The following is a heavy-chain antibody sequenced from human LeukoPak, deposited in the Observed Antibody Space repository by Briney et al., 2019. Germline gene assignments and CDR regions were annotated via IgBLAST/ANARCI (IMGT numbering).Heavy chain of an antibody. CDR3: ARRYNWNYDY. J-gene: IGHJ4*02. CDR2: ICSSSSSI. D-gene: IGHD1-7*01. V-gene: IGHV3-21*01. CDR1: GFTFSSYT. Sequence: GGSLRLSCAASGFTFSSYTMNWVRQAPGKGLEWVSFICSSSSSIYYADSVKGRFTISRDNAKNSLYLQMNSLRAEDTAVYYCARRYNWNYDYWGQGTLVTVSS.